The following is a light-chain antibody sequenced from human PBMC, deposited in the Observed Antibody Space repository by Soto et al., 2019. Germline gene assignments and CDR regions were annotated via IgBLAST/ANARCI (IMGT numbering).Light chain of an antibody. CDR3: MQVTQFPHT. V-gene: IGKV2-24*01. CDR1: QSLVNSDGNTY. Sequence: DIVMTQTPLSSPVTLGQPASISCRSSQSLVNSDGNTYLSWLQQRPGQPPRLLIYKTSNRFYGVPDRFSGSGAGTDFTLKINRVEAEDFGVYYCMQVTQFPHTFGHGTKVDIK. J-gene: IGKJ3*01. CDR2: KTS.